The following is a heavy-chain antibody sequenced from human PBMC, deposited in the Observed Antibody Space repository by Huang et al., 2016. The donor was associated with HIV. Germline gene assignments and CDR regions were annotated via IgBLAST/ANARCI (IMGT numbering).Heavy chain of an antibody. CDR1: GFAFSDYS. J-gene: IGHJ6*04. V-gene: IGHV3-9*01. CDR3: AKGIIKKGLTFVDGYAPHTLYLYSGMDV. CDR2: FSFKRWKV. D-gene: IGHD3-16*01. Sequence: MESGGGVVQPGKSMRLSCKASGFAFSDYSMYLVRQAAGKGRVWVVWFSFKRWKVYYKYCVRGRFTVSRDNNKNLVFLDLANVKVDDTAMYYCAKGIIKKGLTFVDGYAPHTLYLYSGMDVWGKGTPVIVSS.